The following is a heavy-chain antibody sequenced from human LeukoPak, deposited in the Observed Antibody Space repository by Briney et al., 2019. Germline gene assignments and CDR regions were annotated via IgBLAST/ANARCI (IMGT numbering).Heavy chain of an antibody. D-gene: IGHD3-10*01. CDR3: AGGSGEAWEVRWY. V-gene: IGHV4-4*02. Sequence: SETLSLTCAVSGGSISSSNWWIWVRQPPGKALEWIGEISHGGRTNYNPSLRSRVTISVDGSRNQFSLRLSSVTAADTAVYYCAGGSGEAWEVRWYWAQGTLVTVSS. CDR2: ISHGGRT. CDR1: GGSISSSNW. J-gene: IGHJ4*02.